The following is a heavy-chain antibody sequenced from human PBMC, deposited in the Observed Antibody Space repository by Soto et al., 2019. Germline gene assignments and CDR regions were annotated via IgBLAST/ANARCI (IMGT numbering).Heavy chain of an antibody. CDR1: GFTFSSYA. Sequence: EVQLLESGGGLVQPGGSLRLSCAASGFTFSSYAMSWVRQAPGKGLEWVSAIIGSGGSTYYADSVKGRFTISRDNSKNTLYLQMNSLRAEDTAVYYCAKDIDYDFWSGYSFDYWGQGTLVTVSS. D-gene: IGHD3-3*01. CDR2: IIGSGGST. V-gene: IGHV3-23*01. CDR3: AKDIDYDFWSGYSFDY. J-gene: IGHJ4*02.